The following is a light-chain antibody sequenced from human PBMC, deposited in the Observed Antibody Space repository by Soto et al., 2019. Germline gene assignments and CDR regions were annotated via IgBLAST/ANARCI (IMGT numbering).Light chain of an antibody. J-gene: IGKJ1*01. V-gene: IGKV3-15*01. CDR1: QSVGSN. Sequence: ERVMTQSPATLPVSPGERATLSCRASQSVGSNLAWYQQKPGQAPRLLIFGASSRATGVPARFSGSGSGTEFTLTISRLEPEDFAVYYCQQYTTSSWTFGQGTKVDIK. CDR3: QQYTTSSWT. CDR2: GAS.